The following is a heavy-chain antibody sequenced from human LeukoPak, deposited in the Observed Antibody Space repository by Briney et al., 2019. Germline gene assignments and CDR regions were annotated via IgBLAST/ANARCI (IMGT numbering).Heavy chain of an antibody. CDR2: IKSKTDGGTT. CDR1: GFTFSNAW. CDR3: TTDRAKRESGWQLVRNWILATFDY. J-gene: IGHJ4*02. Sequence: PGGSLRLSCAASGFTFSNAWMSWVRQAPGKGLEWVGRIKSKTDGGTTDYAAPVKGRFTISRDDSKNTLYLQMNSLKTEDTAVYYCTTDRAKRESGWQLVRNWILATFDYWGQGTLVTVSS. D-gene: IGHD6-6*01. V-gene: IGHV3-15*01.